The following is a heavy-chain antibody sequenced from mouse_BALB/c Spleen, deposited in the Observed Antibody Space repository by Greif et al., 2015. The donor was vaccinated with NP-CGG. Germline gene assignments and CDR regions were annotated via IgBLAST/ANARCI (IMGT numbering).Heavy chain of an antibody. CDR2: ISSGGGST. V-gene: IGHV5-12-1*01. J-gene: IGHJ3*01. CDR3: ARHGAAPFAY. Sequence: EVKVVESGGGLVKPGGSLKLSCAASGFAFSSYDMSWVRQTPEKRLEWVAYISSGGGSTYYPDTVKGRFTISRDNAKNTLCLQMSSPKSEDTAMYYCARHGAAPFAYWGQGTLVTVSA. CDR1: GFAFSSYD. D-gene: IGHD3-3*01.